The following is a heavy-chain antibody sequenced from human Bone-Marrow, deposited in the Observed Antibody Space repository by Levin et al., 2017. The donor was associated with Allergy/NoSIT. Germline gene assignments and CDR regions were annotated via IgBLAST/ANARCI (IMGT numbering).Heavy chain of an antibody. CDR1: GFSLSTTGVG. CDR2: IYWDDDK. J-gene: IGHJ6*02. Sequence: SGPTLVKPPQTLTLTCTFSGFSLSTTGVGVAWIRQPPGKAPEWLALIYWDDDKYYSPSLKSRLTITKDTSKNQVVLRMTHLAPVDTATYYCAHTIASFGVVIPYGMDIWGQGTTVTVSS. CDR3: AHTIASFGVVIPYGMDI. V-gene: IGHV2-5*02. D-gene: IGHD3-3*01.